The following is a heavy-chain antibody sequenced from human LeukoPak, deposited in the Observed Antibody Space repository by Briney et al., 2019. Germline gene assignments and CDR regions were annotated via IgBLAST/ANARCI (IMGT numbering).Heavy chain of an antibody. CDR2: MNPNSGNT. Sequence: GASVKVSCKASGYTFTSYDINWVRQATGQGLEWMGWMNPNSGNTGYAQKFQGRVTMTRNTSISTAYMELSSLRSEDTAVYYCARDFNGDYGGRYNWFDPWGQGTLVTVSS. J-gene: IGHJ5*02. CDR1: GYTFTSYD. CDR3: ARDFNGDYGGRYNWFDP. D-gene: IGHD4-17*01. V-gene: IGHV1-8*01.